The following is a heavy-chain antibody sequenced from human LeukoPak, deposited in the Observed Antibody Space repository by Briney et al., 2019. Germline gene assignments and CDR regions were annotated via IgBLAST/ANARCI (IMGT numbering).Heavy chain of an antibody. CDR1: GYSFTTYW. V-gene: IGHV5-51*01. D-gene: IGHD1-26*01. J-gene: IGHJ3*02. Sequence: GESLKISCKVSGYSFTTYWIGWVRQMPGKGLECMGIIYPGDSTTRYSPSFQGQVTISADKSISTAYPQWSTLKASDTAIFYCARPASGEPLGAFDIWGQGTMVTVSS. CDR2: IYPGDSTT. CDR3: ARPASGEPLGAFDI.